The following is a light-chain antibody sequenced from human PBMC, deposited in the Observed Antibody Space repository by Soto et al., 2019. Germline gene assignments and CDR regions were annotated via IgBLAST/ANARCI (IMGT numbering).Light chain of an antibody. CDR3: VSYTSNTTPVV. CDR2: EVN. Sequence: QSVLTQPASVSRSPGQSITISCTGIISDVDVYTYVSWYQQYPGKAPKVLIYEVNNRPSGVSYRFSGSKSGNTASLTISGLQTEDEADYYCVSYTSNTTPVVFGGGTKLTVL. CDR1: ISDVDVYTY. V-gene: IGLV2-14*01. J-gene: IGLJ3*02.